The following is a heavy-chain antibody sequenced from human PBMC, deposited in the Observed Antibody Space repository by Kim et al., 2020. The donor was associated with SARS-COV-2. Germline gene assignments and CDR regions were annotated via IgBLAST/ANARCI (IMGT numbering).Heavy chain of an antibody. V-gene: IGHV4-59*08. CDR1: GGSISSYY. CDR2: IYYSGST. J-gene: IGHJ4*02. Sequence: SETLSLTCTVSGGSISSYYWSWIRQPPGKGLEWIGYIYYSGSTNYNPSLKSRVTISVDTSKNQFSLKLSSVTAADTAVYYCARLSPVFPSIFDYWGQGTLVTVSS. CDR3: ARLSPVFPSIFDY. D-gene: IGHD3-3*02.